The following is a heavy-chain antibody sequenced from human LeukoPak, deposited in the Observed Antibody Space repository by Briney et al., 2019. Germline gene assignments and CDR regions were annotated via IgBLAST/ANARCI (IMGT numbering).Heavy chain of an antibody. CDR2: IIPIFGTA. J-gene: IGHJ6*02. Sequence: SVKVSCKASGYTFTSYGISWVRQAPGQGLEWMGGIIPIFGTANYAQKFQGRVTITADESTSTAYMELSSLRSEDTAVYYCARSRETGTPYYYYYGMDVWGQGTTVTVSS. V-gene: IGHV1-69*13. CDR1: GYTFTSYG. D-gene: IGHD1-7*01. CDR3: ARSRETGTPYYYYYGMDV.